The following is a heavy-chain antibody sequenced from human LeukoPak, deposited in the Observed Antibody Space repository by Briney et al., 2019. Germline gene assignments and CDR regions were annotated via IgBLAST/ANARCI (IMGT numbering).Heavy chain of an antibody. CDR3: AKGRTALDY. CDR2: INSADRT. V-gene: IGHV3-23*01. J-gene: IGHJ4*02. D-gene: IGHD1-1*01. CDR1: GLTFSSYA. Sequence: GGSLRLSCAVSGLTFSSYAMSWVRQAPGKGLEWVSSINSADRTYYADSVKGRFTISRDNSKNTLYLQMNSLRAEDTAVYYCAKGRTALDYWGQGTLVTVSS.